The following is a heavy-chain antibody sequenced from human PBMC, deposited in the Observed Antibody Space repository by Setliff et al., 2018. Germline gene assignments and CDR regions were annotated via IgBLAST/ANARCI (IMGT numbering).Heavy chain of an antibody. CDR1: GDSISDISYY. CDR2: IYYSGTA. V-gene: IGHV4-39*01. CDR3: ARGQPRWFDP. J-gene: IGHJ5*02. Sequence: SETLSLTCTISGDSISDISYYWGFIRQSPGKGPEWIGSIYYSGTAYYNPSLESRVAMFVDTSKNQFSLRLNSVTAADTAVYYCARGQPRWFDPWGPGTLVTVSS.